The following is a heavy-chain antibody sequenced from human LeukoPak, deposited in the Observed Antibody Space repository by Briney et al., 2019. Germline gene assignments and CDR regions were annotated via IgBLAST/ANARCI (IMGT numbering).Heavy chain of an antibody. D-gene: IGHD3-9*01. CDR3: ARGDYDILTGFYGMDV. CDR2: INAGNGKT. J-gene: IGHJ6*02. V-gene: IGHV1-3*01. Sequence: ASVKVSCRASGYTFTTYAVHWVRQAPGQRLEWMGWINAGNGKTKYSQRFQGRVTITRDTSASTAYMELSSLRSEDTTVYSCARGDYDILTGFYGMDVWGQGTTVTVSS. CDR1: GYTFTTYA.